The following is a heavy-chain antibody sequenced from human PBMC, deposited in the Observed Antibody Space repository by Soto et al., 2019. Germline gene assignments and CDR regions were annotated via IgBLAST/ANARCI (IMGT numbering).Heavy chain of an antibody. CDR3: ARDKDNWNLNWFDP. V-gene: IGHV3-33*01. CDR1: GFTFSSYG. CDR2: IWYDGSNK. D-gene: IGHD1-20*01. J-gene: IGHJ5*02. Sequence: GGSLRLSCAASGFTFSSYGMHWVRQAPGKGLEWVAVIWYDGSNKYYADSVKDRFTISRDNSKNTLYLQMNSLRAEDTAVYYCARDKDNWNLNWFDPWAREPWSPSPQ.